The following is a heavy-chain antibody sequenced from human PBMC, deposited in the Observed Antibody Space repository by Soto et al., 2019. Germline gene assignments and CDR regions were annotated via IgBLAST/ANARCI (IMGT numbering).Heavy chain of an antibody. J-gene: IGHJ4*02. CDR2: IFSSGST. CDR1: GGSINTFY. D-gene: IGHD5-12*01. Sequence: SETLSLTCTVSGGSINTFYWSWVRQPAGKGLEWIGRIFSSGSTSFNPSLESRVAMSVDTSKNHFSLNLSSVTAADMAVYYCAREGSYSAYNFAHGIQLWYFDFWGQGALVTVSS. V-gene: IGHV4-4*07. CDR3: AREGSYSAYNFAHGIQLWYFDF.